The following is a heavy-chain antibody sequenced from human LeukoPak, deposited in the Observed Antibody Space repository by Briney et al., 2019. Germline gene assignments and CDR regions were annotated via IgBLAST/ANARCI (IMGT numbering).Heavy chain of an antibody. CDR1: GYKFSNYW. CDR2: IYPDDPDT. CDR3: ARHEDPISSWYES. Sequence: GESLKISCKGSGYKFSNYWIGWVRQMPGRGLEWMGTIYPDDPDTRYSPSFRGQVTMSADRSINTAYLQWRSLKASDSAMYYCARHEDPISSWYESWGQGTLVTVSS. D-gene: IGHD6-13*01. J-gene: IGHJ5*02. V-gene: IGHV5-51*01.